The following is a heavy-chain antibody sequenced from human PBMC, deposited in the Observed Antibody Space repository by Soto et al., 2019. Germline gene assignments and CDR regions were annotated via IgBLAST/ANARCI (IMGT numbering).Heavy chain of an antibody. D-gene: IGHD6-6*01. J-gene: IGHJ4*02. V-gene: IGHV3-11*01. CDR1: GFPFSYYY. CDR3: ARTLAARFDY. Sequence: GGSLRLSCAASGFPFSYYYMIWIRQAPGKGLEWVSHITNSGSTKYYADSVKGRFTISRDNAKNSLFLQMNSLRAEDTVVYYCARTLAARFDYWGQGTPVTVSS. CDR2: ITNSGSTK.